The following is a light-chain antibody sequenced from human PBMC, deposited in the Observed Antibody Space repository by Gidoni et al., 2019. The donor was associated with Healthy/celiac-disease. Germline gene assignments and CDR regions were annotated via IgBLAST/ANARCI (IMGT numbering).Light chain of an antibody. CDR3: QQSYSTLVT. CDR2: AAS. J-gene: IGKJ2*01. V-gene: IGKV1-39*01. Sequence: DIQMTQSPSSLSASVGDRVTIACRASQSISSYLNWYPQKPGKAPKLLIYAASSLQSGVPSRFSGSGSGTDFTLTISSLQPEYFATYYCQQSYSTLVTFGQGTKLEIK. CDR1: QSISSY.